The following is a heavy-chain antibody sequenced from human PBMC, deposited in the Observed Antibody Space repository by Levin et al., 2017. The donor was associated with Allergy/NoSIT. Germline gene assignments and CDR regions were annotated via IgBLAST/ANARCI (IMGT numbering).Heavy chain of an antibody. V-gene: IGHV4-31*03. CDR1: GGSISSGGYY. D-gene: IGHD3-3*01. J-gene: IGHJ4*02. Sequence: PSETLSLTCTVSGGSISSGGYYWSWIRQHPGKGLEWIGYIYYSGSTYYNPSLKSRVTISVDTSKNQFSLKLSSVTAADTAVYYCASLAAFWSGYWIDYWGQGTLVTVSS. CDR3: ASLAAFWSGYWIDY. CDR2: IYYSGST.